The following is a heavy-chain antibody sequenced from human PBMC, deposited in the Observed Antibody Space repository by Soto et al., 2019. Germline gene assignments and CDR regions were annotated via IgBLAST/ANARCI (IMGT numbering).Heavy chain of an antibody. D-gene: IGHD5-12*01. CDR2: INPSGGST. J-gene: IGHJ5*02. CDR3: ARDQEMATINWLDP. CDR1: GYTFTNYY. Sequence: QVQLVQSGAEVKKPGASVKVSCKASGYTFTNYYMHWVRQAPGQGLEWLGIINPSGGSTSYAQKFQGRVTMTTDTSTSTVYMELSSLRSDDTAVYYCARDQEMATINWLDPWGQGTLVTVSS. V-gene: IGHV1-46*01.